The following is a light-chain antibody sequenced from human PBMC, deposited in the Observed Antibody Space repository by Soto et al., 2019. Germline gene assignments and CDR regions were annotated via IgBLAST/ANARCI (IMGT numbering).Light chain of an antibody. CDR2: EGS. J-gene: IGLJ2*01. CDR3: CSYAGSSTDVV. CDR1: SSDVGSYNL. V-gene: IGLV2-23*01. Sequence: QSALTQPASVSGSPGQSITISCTGTSSDVGSYNLVSWYQQHPDKAPKLMIYEGSKRPSGVSNRFSGSKSGNTASLTISGLQAEDEADYYCCSYAGSSTDVVFGGGTTLTVL.